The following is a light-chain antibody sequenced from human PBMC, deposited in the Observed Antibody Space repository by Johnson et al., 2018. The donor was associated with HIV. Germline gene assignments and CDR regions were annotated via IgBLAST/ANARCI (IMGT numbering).Light chain of an antibody. Sequence: QSVLTQQPSVSAAPGQRVNISCSGNISNIESYFVSWYHQLPGAAPTLLIYEDNKRPSGIPDRFSGSKSGATASLGITGLQTGDEADYYCGTWDSSLRTAFFGTGTKVTVL. CDR3: GTWDSSLRTAF. CDR2: EDN. CDR1: ISNIESYF. J-gene: IGLJ1*01. V-gene: IGLV1-51*02.